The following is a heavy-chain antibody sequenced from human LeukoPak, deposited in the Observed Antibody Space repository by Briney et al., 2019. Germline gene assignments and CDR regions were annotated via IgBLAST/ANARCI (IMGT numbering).Heavy chain of an antibody. CDR2: IYYSGST. D-gene: IGHD3-9*01. CDR3: ARHHYDILTGYPYWYFDL. CDR1: GGSISSYY. V-gene: IGHV4-59*08. Sequence: SETLSLTCTVSGGSISSYYWSWIRQPPGKGLEWIGYIYYSGSTNYNPSLKSRVTISVDTSKNQFSLKLSSVTAADTAVYYCARHHYDILTGYPYWYFDLWGRGTLVTVSS. J-gene: IGHJ2*01.